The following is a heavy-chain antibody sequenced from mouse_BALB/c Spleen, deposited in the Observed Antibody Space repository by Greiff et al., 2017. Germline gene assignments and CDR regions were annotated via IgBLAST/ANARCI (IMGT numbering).Heavy chain of an antibody. J-gene: IGHJ4*01. Sequence: VQLQQSGAELAKPGASVKMSCKASGYTFTSYWMHWVKQRPGQGLEWIGYINPSTGYTEYNQKFKDKATLTADKSSSTAYMQLSSLTSEDSAVYYCARRYGKRDAMDYWGQGTSVTVSS. CDR1: GYTFTSYW. V-gene: IGHV1-7*01. CDR3: ARRYGKRDAMDY. CDR2: INPSTGYT. D-gene: IGHD2-10*02.